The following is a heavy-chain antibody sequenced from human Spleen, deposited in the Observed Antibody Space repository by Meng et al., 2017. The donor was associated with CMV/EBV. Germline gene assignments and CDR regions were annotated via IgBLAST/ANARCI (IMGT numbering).Heavy chain of an antibody. CDR2: IRSKANSYAT. J-gene: IGHJ5*02. CDR3: AKEEATVGYYTNYFDP. Sequence: GESLKISCAASGFTFSGSAMHWVRQASGKGLEWVGRIRSKANSYATAYAASVKGRFTISRDDSKNTAYLQMNSLKTEDTAVYYCAKEEATVGYYTNYFDPWGQGTLVTVSS. CDR1: GFTFSGSA. V-gene: IGHV3-73*01. D-gene: IGHD2-2*03.